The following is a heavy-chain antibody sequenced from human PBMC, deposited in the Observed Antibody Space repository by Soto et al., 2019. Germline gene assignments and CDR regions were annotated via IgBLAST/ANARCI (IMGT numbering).Heavy chain of an antibody. V-gene: IGHV3-23*01. CDR1: GFTFSSYA. D-gene: IGHD2-15*01. CDR2: VSIGGST. Sequence: DVQLLESGGGLVQPEGSLRLSCAASGFTFSSYAMGWVRQGPGKGLEWVAGVSIGGSTHYADSVRGRFTISRDYSNNTLSLQMNSLKAEDTAVYFCAKRRGAGGHFDYWGQGALVTVSS. CDR3: AKRRGAGGHFDY. J-gene: IGHJ4*02.